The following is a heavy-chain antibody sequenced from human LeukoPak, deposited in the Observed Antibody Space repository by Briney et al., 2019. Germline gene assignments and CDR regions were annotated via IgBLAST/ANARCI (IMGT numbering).Heavy chain of an antibody. CDR3: ARDFYDGFALDY. J-gene: IGHJ4*02. CDR2: IFSSSTYI. Sequence: GESLRLSCAASGFAFNTYSMNWVRQAPGKGLEWVSFIFSSSTYIYYTDSVKGRFTTSRDIARNSLYLQMDNLRAEDTGVYYCARDFYDGFALDYWGQGTLVTVSS. D-gene: IGHD2/OR15-2a*01. V-gene: IGHV3-21*03. CDR1: GFAFNTYS.